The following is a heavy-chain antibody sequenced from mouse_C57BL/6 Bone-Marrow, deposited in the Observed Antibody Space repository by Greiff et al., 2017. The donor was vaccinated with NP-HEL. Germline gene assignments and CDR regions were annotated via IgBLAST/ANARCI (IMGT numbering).Heavy chain of an antibody. CDR2: INYDGSST. Sequence: EVQGVESEGGLVQPGSSMKLSCTASGFTFSDYYMAWVRQVPEKGLEWVANINYDGSSTYYLDSLKSRFIISRDNAKNILYLQMSSLTSEDTATYYCARDRGRIYYDYESGFDYWGQGTTPTVSS. CDR1: GFTFSDYY. J-gene: IGHJ2*01. V-gene: IGHV5-16*01. CDR3: ARDRGRIYYDYESGFDY. D-gene: IGHD2-4*01.